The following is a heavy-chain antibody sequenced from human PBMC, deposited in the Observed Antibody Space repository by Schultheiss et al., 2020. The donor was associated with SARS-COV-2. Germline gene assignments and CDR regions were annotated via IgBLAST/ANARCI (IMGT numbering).Heavy chain of an antibody. CDR3: AREGH. CDR2: ISYDGSNK. Sequence: GGSLRLSCAASGFSLSNYGMHWVRQAPGKGLEWVAVISYDGSNKYYADSVKGRFTISRDNSKNTLYLQMNSLRAEDTAVYYCAREGHWGQGTLVTVSS. V-gene: IGHV3-30*03. J-gene: IGHJ4*02. CDR1: GFSLSNYG.